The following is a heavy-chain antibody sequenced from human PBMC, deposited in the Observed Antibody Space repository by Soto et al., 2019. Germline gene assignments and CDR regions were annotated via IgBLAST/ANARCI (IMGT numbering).Heavy chain of an antibody. D-gene: IGHD5-18*01. V-gene: IGHV3-48*01. J-gene: IGHJ4*02. CDR2: ISSSSSTI. CDR1: GFTFSSYS. CDR3: AKASGSIYGKDYFDY. Sequence: SLRLSCAASGFTFSSYSMNWVRQAPGKGLEWVSYISSSSSTIYYADSVKGRFTISRDNAKNSLYLQMNSLRAEDTAVYYCAKASGSIYGKDYFDYWGQGTLVTVSS.